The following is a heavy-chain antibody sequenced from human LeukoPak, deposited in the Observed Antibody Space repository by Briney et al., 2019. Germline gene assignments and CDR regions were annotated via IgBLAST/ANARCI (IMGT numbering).Heavy chain of an antibody. CDR3: ATYCGGNSGAFDI. J-gene: IGHJ3*02. CDR1: GFTFTDYY. D-gene: IGHD4-23*01. Sequence: GASVKVSCKASGFTFTDYYIHWVRQAPGQGLEWMGWIDPNSGVTHYAQNFQGRVTMTRDTSISTAYMELSRLRSDDTAVYYCATYCGGNSGAFDIWGRGTMVTVSS. V-gene: IGHV1-2*02. CDR2: IDPNSGVT.